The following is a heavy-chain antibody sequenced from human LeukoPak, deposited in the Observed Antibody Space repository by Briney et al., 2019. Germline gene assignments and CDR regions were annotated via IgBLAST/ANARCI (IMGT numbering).Heavy chain of an antibody. D-gene: IGHD3-22*01. J-gene: IGHJ4*02. CDR3: ARGYYDSSGYYWGYFDY. V-gene: IGHV3-48*01. Sequence: SGGSLRLSCAASGFTFSTFSMNWVRQAPGKGLEWVSYISISSSTIYYADSVKGRFTISRDNAKNSLYLQMNSLRAEDTAVYYCARGYYDSSGYYWGYFDYWGQGTLVTVSS. CDR2: ISISSSTI. CDR1: GFTFSTFS.